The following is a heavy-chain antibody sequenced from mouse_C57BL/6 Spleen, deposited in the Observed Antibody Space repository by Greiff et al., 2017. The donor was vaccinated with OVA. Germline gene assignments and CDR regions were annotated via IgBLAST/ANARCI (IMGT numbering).Heavy chain of an antibody. V-gene: IGHV1-69*01. CDR2: IDPSDSYT. CDR1: GYTFTSYW. J-gene: IGHJ2*01. Sequence: QVQLQQPGAELVMPGASVKLSCKASGYTFTSYWMHWVKQRPGQGLEWIGEIDPSDSYTNYNQKFKGKSTLTVDKSSSTAYMQLISLTSEDSAVYYCARGHYDYTLDFWGQGTTLTVSS. CDR3: ARGHYDYTLDF. D-gene: IGHD2-4*01.